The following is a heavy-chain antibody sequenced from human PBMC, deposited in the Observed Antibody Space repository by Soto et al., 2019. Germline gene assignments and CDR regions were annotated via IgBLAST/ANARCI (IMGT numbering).Heavy chain of an antibody. CDR2: VSAGGDMT. Sequence: DVQLLESGGDLVQPGGSLRLSCAASGFTFSSYAMSWVRQAPGKGLEWVSSVSAGGDMTDYSDSVKGRFTISRDNSNNALYLQMNSLRAVDTALYYCARGDRGGSGSPASYYYAGLDVWGQGTTVTVSS. CDR3: ARGDRGGSGSPASYYYAGLDV. J-gene: IGHJ6*02. D-gene: IGHD3-10*01. CDR1: GFTFSSYA. V-gene: IGHV3-23*01.